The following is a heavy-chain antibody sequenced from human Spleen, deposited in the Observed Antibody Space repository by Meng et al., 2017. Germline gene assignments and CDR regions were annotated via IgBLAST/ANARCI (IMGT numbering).Heavy chain of an antibody. Sequence: GESLKISCSASGFTFSRFAMNWVRQAPGKGLEWVSAMNDNGGRIYYADSVKGRFTISRDNSKDTLYLQMNSLRAEDTAVYYCARAQTAFYYSGASYYFDYWGQGTLVTVSS. CDR2: MNDNGGRI. J-gene: IGHJ4*02. D-gene: IGHD1-26*01. CDR1: GFTFSRFA. V-gene: IGHV3-23*01. CDR3: ARAQTAFYYSGASYYFDY.